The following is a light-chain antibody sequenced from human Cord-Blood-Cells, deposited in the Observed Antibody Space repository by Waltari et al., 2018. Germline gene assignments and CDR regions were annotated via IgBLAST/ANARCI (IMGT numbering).Light chain of an antibody. CDR2: DAS. Sequence: DIQMTQSPSSLSASVGDRVTITCQASQYISNYLNWYQQKPGKAPKLLIYDASNLETGFPSRFSVSGSGTYFTFTISSLHPEDIATYYCQQYDNLPPAAFSFGGGPKVEIK. CDR1: QYISNY. J-gene: IGKJ4*01. CDR3: QQYDNLPPAAFS. V-gene: IGKV1-33*01.